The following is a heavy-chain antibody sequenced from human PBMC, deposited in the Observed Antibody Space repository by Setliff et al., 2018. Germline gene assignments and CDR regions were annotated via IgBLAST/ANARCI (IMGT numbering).Heavy chain of an antibody. CDR2: INAGNGNT. Sequence: ASVKVSCKASGYSFAKYALHWVRQAPGQRLEWMGWINAGNGNTKCSQNFQGRVTITRDTSASTAYVELRSLRSEDMAVYYCARAETWAVAGIFWFDPWGQGTLVTVSS. J-gene: IGHJ5*02. V-gene: IGHV1-3*03. CDR3: ARAETWAVAGIFWFDP. D-gene: IGHD6-19*01. CDR1: GYSFAKYA.